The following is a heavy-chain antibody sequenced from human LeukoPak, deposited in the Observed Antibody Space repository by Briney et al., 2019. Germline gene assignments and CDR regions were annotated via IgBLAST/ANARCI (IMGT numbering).Heavy chain of an antibody. CDR3: ARLSGGSYLVDY. CDR1: GGTFSSYA. V-gene: IGHV1-69*04. Sequence: SVKVSCKASGGTFSSYAISWVRQAPGQGLERMGRIIPILGIANYAQKFQGRVTITADKSTSTAYMELSSLRSEDTAVYYCARLSGGSYLVDYWGQGTLVTVSS. J-gene: IGHJ4*02. D-gene: IGHD1-26*01. CDR2: IIPILGIA.